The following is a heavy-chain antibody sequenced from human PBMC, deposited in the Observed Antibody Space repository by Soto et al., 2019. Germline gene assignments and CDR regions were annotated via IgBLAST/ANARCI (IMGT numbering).Heavy chain of an antibody. CDR3: ARDGANHQSGAFDI. CDR1: GYTFTSYG. J-gene: IGHJ3*02. CDR2: ISAYNGNT. D-gene: IGHD2-8*01. V-gene: IGHV1-18*01. Sequence: ASVKVSCKASGYTFTSYGISWVRQAPGQGLEWMGWISAYNGNTNYAQKLQGRVTMTTDTPTSTAYMELRSLRSDDTAVYYCARDGANHQSGAFDIWGQGTMVTVSS.